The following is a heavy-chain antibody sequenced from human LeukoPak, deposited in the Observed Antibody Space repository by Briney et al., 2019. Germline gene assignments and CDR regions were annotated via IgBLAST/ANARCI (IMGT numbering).Heavy chain of an antibody. V-gene: IGHV3-43*02. CDR2: ISGDGGST. J-gene: IGHJ4*02. CDR3: AKGYGYGGIYYFDY. CDR1: GFTFDDYA. Sequence: GGSLRLSCAASGFTFDDYAMHWVRQAPGKGLEWVSLISGDGGSTYYADSVKGRFTISRDNGKNSLYLQMNSLRTEDTALYYCAKGYGYGGIYYFDYWGQGTLVTVSS. D-gene: IGHD5-18*01.